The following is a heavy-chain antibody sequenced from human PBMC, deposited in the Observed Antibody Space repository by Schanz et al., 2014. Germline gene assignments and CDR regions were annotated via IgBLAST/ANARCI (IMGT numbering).Heavy chain of an antibody. CDR3: ARDNLVSSSWYNYYGMDV. CDR2: INPNSGGT. V-gene: IGHV1-2*02. J-gene: IGHJ6*02. D-gene: IGHD6-13*01. Sequence: QVQLVQSGGEVKTPGASVKVSCKASGYTFTGYYMHWVRQAPGQGLEWMGRINPNSGGTNYAQKFQGRVTMTTDTSTSTAYMELRSLRSDDTAVYYCARDNLVSSSWYNYYGMDVWGQGTTVTVSS. CDR1: GYTFTGYY.